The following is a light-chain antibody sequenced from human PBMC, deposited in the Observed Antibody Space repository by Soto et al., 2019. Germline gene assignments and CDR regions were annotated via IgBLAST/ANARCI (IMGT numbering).Light chain of an antibody. Sequence: EIVMTQSPATLSVSPGERATLSCRASHSVSSSLAWYQQKPGQAPRLLIYGASTRATGIPARFSGSGSGTEFTLTISSLQSEDFAVYYCQQYNNWPGTFGQGTKVDNK. V-gene: IGKV3-15*01. CDR2: GAS. CDR1: HSVSSS. CDR3: QQYNNWPGT. J-gene: IGKJ1*01.